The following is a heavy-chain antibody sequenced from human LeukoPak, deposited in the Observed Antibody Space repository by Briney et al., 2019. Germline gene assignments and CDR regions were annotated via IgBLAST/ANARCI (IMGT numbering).Heavy chain of an antibody. D-gene: IGHD2-2*01. V-gene: IGHV1-18*04. Sequence: GASVKVSCKASGYTFTSYGISWVRQAPGQGLEWMGWISAYNGNTNYAQKLQGRVTMTTDTSTSTAYMELRSLRSDDTAVYYCARVDCSSTSCYAAGSWFDPWGQGTLVTVSS. CDR2: ISAYNGNT. CDR1: GYTFTSYG. CDR3: ARVDCSSTSCYAAGSWFDP. J-gene: IGHJ5*02.